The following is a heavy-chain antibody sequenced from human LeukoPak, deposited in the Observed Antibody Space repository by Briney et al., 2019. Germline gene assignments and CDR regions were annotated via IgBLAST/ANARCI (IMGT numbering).Heavy chain of an antibody. CDR3: ARGERYDSSGYPFDY. V-gene: IGHV1-2*02. CDR2: INPNSGGA. J-gene: IGHJ4*02. CDR1: GYTFTSYG. Sequence: ASVKVSCKASGYTFTSYGISWVRQAPGQGLEWMGWINPNSGGANYAQKFQGRVTMTRDTSIITAYMELSRLSSDDTAVYYCARGERYDSSGYPFDYWGQGTLVTVSS. D-gene: IGHD3-22*01.